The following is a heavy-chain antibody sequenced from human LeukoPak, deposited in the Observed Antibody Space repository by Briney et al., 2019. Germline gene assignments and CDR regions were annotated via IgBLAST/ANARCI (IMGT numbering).Heavy chain of an antibody. CDR2: IYYSGST. CDR1: GGSISSSSYY. D-gene: IGHD4-17*01. J-gene: IGHJ4*02. Sequence: SETLSLTCTVSGGSISSSSYYWGWIRQPPGKGLEWIGSIYYSGSTYYNPSLKSRVTISVDTSKNQFSLKLSSVTAADTAVYYCARDGNGEQLDYWGQGTLVTVSS. V-gene: IGHV4-39*07. CDR3: ARDGNGEQLDY.